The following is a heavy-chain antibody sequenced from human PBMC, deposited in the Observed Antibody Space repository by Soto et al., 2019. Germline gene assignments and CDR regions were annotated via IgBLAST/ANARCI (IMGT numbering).Heavy chain of an antibody. J-gene: IGHJ5*02. Sequence: PSETLSLTCAVSGGSISSSNWWSWVRQPPGKGLEWIGEIYHSGSTNYNPSLKSRVTISVDKSKNQFSLKLSSVTAADTAVYYCARGYSYSSALHWFDPWGQGTLVTVSS. V-gene: IGHV4-4*02. CDR1: GGSISSSNW. D-gene: IGHD6-25*01. CDR2: IYHSGST. CDR3: ARGYSYSSALHWFDP.